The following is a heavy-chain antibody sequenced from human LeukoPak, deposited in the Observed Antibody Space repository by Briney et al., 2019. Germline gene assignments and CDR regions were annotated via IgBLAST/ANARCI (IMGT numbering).Heavy chain of an antibody. CDR3: ARDHRFGELLGLLDY. D-gene: IGHD3-10*01. J-gene: IGHJ4*02. CDR1: GFTFSSYG. Sequence: GSLRLSCAASGFTFSSYGMHWVRQAPGKGLEWVAVIWYDGSNKYYADSVKGRFTISRDNSKNTLHLQMNSLRAEDTAVYYCARDHRFGELLGLLDYWGQGTLVTVSS. CDR2: IWYDGSNK. V-gene: IGHV3-33*01.